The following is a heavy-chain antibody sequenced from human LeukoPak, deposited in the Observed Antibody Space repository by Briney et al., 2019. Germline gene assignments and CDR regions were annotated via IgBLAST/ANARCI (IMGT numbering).Heavy chain of an antibody. J-gene: IGHJ6*02. D-gene: IGHD3-9*01. CDR1: GCTFSSYA. CDR2: ISGSGGST. Sequence: PGGSLRLSCAASGCTFSSYAMSWGRQAPGRGLEWVSAISGSGGSTYYADSVRGGVTITRDNSKTTLYLQMNSLRAEDTAVYYCAKDGGYDILTGYSGQIYYYYGMDVWGQGTTVTVSS. CDR3: AKDGGYDILTGYSGQIYYYYGMDV. V-gene: IGHV3-23*01.